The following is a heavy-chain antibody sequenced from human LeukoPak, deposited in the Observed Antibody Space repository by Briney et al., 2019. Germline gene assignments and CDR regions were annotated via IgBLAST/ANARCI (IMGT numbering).Heavy chain of an antibody. CDR3: ARDGMGIIKAFDI. J-gene: IGHJ3*02. CDR2: IKQDGSEK. V-gene: IGHV3-7*05. D-gene: IGHD3-10*01. Sequence: GGSLRLSCTASGFTFSTYWMSWVRQAPGKGLELVANIKQDGSEKYFVDSVRGRFTISRDNAKNSLYMQMNRLRAEDTAVYYCARDGMGIIKAFDIWGQGTKVTVSS. CDR1: GFTFSTYW.